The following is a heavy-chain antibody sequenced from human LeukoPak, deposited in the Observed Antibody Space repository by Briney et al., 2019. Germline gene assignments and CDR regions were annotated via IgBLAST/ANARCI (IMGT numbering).Heavy chain of an antibody. CDR2: IKQDGSEK. CDR3: ARAERPGIAAAVNN. V-gene: IGHV3-7*03. J-gene: IGHJ4*02. Sequence: GSLRLSCAASGFTFSSYWMSWVRQAPGKGLEWVAHIKQDGSEKYYVDSVKGRFTISRDNAKNSLYLQMNSLRAEDTAVYYCARAERPGIAAAVNNWGQGTLVTVSS. D-gene: IGHD6-13*01. CDR1: GFTFSSYW.